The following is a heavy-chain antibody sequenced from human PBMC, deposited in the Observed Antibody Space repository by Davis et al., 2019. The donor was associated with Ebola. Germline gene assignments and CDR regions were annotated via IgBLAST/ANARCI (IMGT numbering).Heavy chain of an antibody. CDR2: ISSSSSYI. Sequence: PGGSLRLSCAASGFTFSSYSMNWVRQAPGKGLEWVSSISSSSSYIYYADSVKGRFTISRDNAKNSLYLQMNSLRAEDTAVYYCAREAHYYDSTNIDYWGQGTLVTVSS. V-gene: IGHV3-21*01. D-gene: IGHD3-22*01. CDR1: GFTFSSYS. J-gene: IGHJ4*02. CDR3: AREAHYYDSTNIDY.